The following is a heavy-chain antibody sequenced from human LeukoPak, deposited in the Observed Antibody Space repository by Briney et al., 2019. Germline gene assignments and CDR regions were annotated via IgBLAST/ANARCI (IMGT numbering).Heavy chain of an antibody. CDR3: ARGSGGDYGGNEIDY. D-gene: IGHD4-23*01. CDR1: GGSISSSNW. CDR2: IYHSGST. V-gene: IGHV4-4*02. J-gene: IGHJ4*02. Sequence: SETLSLTCAVSGGSISSSNWWSWVRQPPGKGLEWIGEIYHSGSTNYNPSLKSRVTISVDKSKNQFSLKLSSVTAADTAVYYCARGSGGDYGGNEIDYWGQGTLVTVSS.